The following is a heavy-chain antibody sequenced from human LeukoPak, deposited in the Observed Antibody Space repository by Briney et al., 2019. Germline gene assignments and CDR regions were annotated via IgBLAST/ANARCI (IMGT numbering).Heavy chain of an antibody. CDR3: ARVAGDFWSGPSPYWYFDL. D-gene: IGHD3-3*01. CDR2: ISSSVRTI. CDR1: GFSFSSYS. V-gene: IGHV3-48*01. J-gene: IGHJ2*01. Sequence: GGSLRLSCAASGFSFSSYSMNWVRQAPGKGLEWVSYISSSVRTIYYADSVKGRFTISRDNAKNSLYLQMNSLRAEDTAVYYCARVAGDFWSGPSPYWYFDLWGRGTLVTVSS.